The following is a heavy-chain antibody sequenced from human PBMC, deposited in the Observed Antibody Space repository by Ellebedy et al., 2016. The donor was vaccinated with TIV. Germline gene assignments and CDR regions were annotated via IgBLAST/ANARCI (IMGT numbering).Heavy chain of an antibody. D-gene: IGHD3-3*01. J-gene: IGHJ5*02. V-gene: IGHV3-7*01. CDR3: VGFGVFNL. Sequence: GESLKISCAAWGFSFSNFWMSWVRQAPGKGLEWVAHIKTDGSETYYVDSVKGRFTISRENAKNALFLQMDGLSVDDSAVYYCVGFGVFNLWGQGAPVTVSS. CDR2: IKTDGSET. CDR1: GFSFSNFW.